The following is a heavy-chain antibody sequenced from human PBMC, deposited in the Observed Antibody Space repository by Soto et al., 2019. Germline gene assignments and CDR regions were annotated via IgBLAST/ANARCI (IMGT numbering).Heavy chain of an antibody. D-gene: IGHD2-15*01. J-gene: IGHJ4*02. CDR2: IWYDGSNK. V-gene: IGHV3-33*01. CDR3: AREYCSGGSCFDY. CDR1: GFTFSSYG. Sequence: QVQLVESGGGVVQPGRSLRLSCAASGFTFSSYGMHWVRRAPGKGLEWVAVIWYDGSNKYYADSVKGRFTISRDNSKNTLYLQMNSLRAEDTAVYYCAREYCSGGSCFDYWGQGTLVTVSS.